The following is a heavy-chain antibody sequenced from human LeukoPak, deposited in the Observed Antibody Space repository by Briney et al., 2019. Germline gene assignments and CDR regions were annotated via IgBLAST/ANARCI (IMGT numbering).Heavy chain of an antibody. CDR3: AKGSKAVLFTRDHYMDV. D-gene: IGHD6-19*01. CDR2: ISSDGTNK. Sequence: GGSLRLSCAASGFTFSSYDMHWVRQAPGKGLEWVAVISSDGTNKYSADSVKGRFTISRDNSKNTLYLQMNSLRAEDTAVYYCAKGSKAVLFTRDHYMDVWGKGTTVTISS. CDR1: GFTFSSYD. J-gene: IGHJ6*03. V-gene: IGHV3-30*04.